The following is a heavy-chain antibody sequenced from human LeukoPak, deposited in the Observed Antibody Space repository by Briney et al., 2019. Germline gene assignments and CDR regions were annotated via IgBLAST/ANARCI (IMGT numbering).Heavy chain of an antibody. D-gene: IGHD3-22*01. CDR1: GFTFSSYA. Sequence: GGSLRLSCAASGFTFSSYAMSWVRQAPGKGLEWVSAISGSGGSTYYADSVKGRFTISRDNSKNTLYLQMNSLRAVDTAVYYCARDSSGYYSVYWGQGTLVTVSS. CDR2: ISGSGGST. J-gene: IGHJ4*02. V-gene: IGHV3-23*01. CDR3: ARDSSGYYSVY.